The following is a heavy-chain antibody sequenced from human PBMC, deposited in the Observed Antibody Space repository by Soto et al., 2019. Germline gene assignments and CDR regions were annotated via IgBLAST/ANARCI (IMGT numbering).Heavy chain of an antibody. V-gene: IGHV4-39*01. CDR1: GGSISSSSYY. Sequence: PSETLSLTCTVSGGSISSSSYYWGWIRQPPGKGLEWIGSMSYSGSTYYNSSLKSRVTISIDTPKNQLSLRLTSVTAADTAVYYCSRRAPEGFDPWGQGTLVTVSS. CDR3: SRRAPEGFDP. J-gene: IGHJ5*02. CDR2: MSYSGST.